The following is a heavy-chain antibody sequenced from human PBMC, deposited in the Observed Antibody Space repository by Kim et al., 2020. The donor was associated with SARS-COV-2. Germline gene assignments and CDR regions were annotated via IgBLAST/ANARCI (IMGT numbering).Heavy chain of an antibody. CDR3: AKDGGIAVAQCDY. J-gene: IGHJ4*02. CDR1: GFTFSSYA. CDR2: ISGSGGST. D-gene: IGHD6-19*01. V-gene: IGHV3-23*01. Sequence: GGSLRLSCAASGFTFSSYAMSWVRQAPGKGLEWVLAISGSGGSTYYADSVKGRFTISRDNSKNTLYLQMNSLRAEDTAVYYCAKDGGIAVAQCDYWGQGTLVTVSS.